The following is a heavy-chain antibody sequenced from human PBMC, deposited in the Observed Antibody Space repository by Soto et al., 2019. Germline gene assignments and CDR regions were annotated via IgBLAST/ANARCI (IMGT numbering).Heavy chain of an antibody. CDR3: ARAKSLEYNWFDT. Sequence: EVQLVESGGGLVQPGGSRRLSCAASGFTFSSYSMNWVRQAPGQRLEWISYISSTSATIYYAESVRGRFTVSRDNAKNSVYLQMNRLGAEDTAVYFCARAKSLEYNWFDTWGQGTPVTVSS. CDR2: ISSTSATI. J-gene: IGHJ5*02. CDR1: GFTFSSYS. V-gene: IGHV3-48*01.